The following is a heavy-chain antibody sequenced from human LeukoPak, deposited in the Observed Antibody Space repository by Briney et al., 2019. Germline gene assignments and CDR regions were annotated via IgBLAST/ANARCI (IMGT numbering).Heavy chain of an antibody. D-gene: IGHD1-26*01. V-gene: IGHV3-30*02. CDR3: AKDKRLVGATLDY. Sequence: PGGSLRLSCAASGFTFSSYGMHWVRQAPGKGLEWVAFIRYDGSNKYYADSVKGRFTISRDNSKNTLYLQMNSLRAEDTAVYYCAKDKRLVGATLDYWAQEPLVPVPS. CDR1: GFTFSSYG. J-gene: IGHJ4*02. CDR2: IRYDGSNK.